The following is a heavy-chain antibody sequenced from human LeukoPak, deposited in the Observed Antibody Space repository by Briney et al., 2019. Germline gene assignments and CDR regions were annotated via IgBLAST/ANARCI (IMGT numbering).Heavy chain of an antibody. CDR2: INPNSGDT. V-gene: IGHV1-2*02. CDR3: ARALYYDSSGYYSSSYYYFQH. CDR1: GYTFTDYY. D-gene: IGHD3-22*01. Sequence: ASVKVSCKASGYTFTDYYMHWVRQAPGQGLEWLGWINPNSGDTYYAQKFQGRVTMTRDTSISTAYMELSRLRSDDTAEYYCARALYYDSSGYYSSSYYYFQHWGQGTLVTVSS. J-gene: IGHJ1*01.